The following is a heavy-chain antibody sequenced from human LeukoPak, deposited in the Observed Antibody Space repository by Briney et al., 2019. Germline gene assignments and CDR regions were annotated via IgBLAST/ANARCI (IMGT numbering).Heavy chain of an antibody. J-gene: IGHJ4*02. Sequence: GGSLRLSCAASGFTFSSYSMNWVRRAPGKGLEWVSSISSSSYIYYADSVKGRFTISRDNAKNSLYLQMNSLRAEDTAVYYCARDSLAAPPVHYFDYWGQGTLVTVSS. D-gene: IGHD2-15*01. CDR1: GFTFSSYS. CDR2: ISSSSYI. V-gene: IGHV3-21*01. CDR3: ARDSLAAPPVHYFDY.